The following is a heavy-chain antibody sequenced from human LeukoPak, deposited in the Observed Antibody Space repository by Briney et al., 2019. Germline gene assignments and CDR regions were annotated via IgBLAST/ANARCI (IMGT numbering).Heavy chain of an antibody. D-gene: IGHD3-10*01. Sequence: LRASVKVSCKVSGYTLTELSMHWVRQAPGKGLEWMGGFDPEDGETIYAQKFQGRVTMTEDTSTDTAYMELSSLRSEDTAVYYCATSGGVLWFGETAFDIWGQGTMVTVSS. CDR3: ATSGGVLWFGETAFDI. CDR1: GYTLTELS. J-gene: IGHJ3*02. CDR2: FDPEDGET. V-gene: IGHV1-24*01.